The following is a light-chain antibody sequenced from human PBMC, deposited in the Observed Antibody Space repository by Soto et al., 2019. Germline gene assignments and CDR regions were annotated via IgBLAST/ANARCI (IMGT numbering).Light chain of an antibody. J-gene: IGKJ2*01. CDR2: LGS. CDR3: MQALQTPYT. Sequence: DIVMTQSPLSLPVTSGEPASISCRSSQSLLHGNGYNYLEWYLQKPGQSPQLLIYLGSNRASGVPDRFSDSGSGTDFTLKISRVEAEDVGFYYCMQALQTPYTFGQGTKVELK. CDR1: QSLLHGNGYNY. V-gene: IGKV2-28*01.